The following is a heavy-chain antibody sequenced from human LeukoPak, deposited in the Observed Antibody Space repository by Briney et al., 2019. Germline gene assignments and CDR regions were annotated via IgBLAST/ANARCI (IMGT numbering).Heavy chain of an antibody. V-gene: IGHV3-48*02. J-gene: IGHJ4*02. Sequence: GGSLRLSCAASGFIFSDDNMNWVRQAPGKGLEWVSYISSGSSTIYYADSVEGRFTTSRDNAKNSLYLQMNSLTDEDTAVYYCAREPPGNYDSSGHYYAYFDCWGQGTLVTVSS. CDR2: ISSGSSTI. D-gene: IGHD3-22*01. CDR1: GFIFSDDN. CDR3: AREPPGNYDSSGHYYAYFDC.